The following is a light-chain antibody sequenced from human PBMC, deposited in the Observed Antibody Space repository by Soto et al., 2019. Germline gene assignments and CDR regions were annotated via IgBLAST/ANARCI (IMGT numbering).Light chain of an antibody. CDR3: ALYMGSGIYV. Sequence: QAVVTQEPSFSVSPGGTVTLTCGFNSGSVSASSYPSWYQQPPGQTPRTLIYSTNNRSSGVPDRFSGSILGNKAALTITGDQADDESHYYCALYMGSGIYVFGTGTKVTVL. V-gene: IGLV8-61*01. J-gene: IGLJ1*01. CDR1: SGSVSASSY. CDR2: STN.